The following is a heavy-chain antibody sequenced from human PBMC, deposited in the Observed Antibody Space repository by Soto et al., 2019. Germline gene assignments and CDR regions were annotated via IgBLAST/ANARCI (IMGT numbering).Heavy chain of an antibody. J-gene: IGHJ4*02. V-gene: IGHV3-23*01. CDR2: VIYSGGTT. CDR1: GFSFSSFA. Sequence: PGGSLRLSCAASGFSFSSFAMSWVRQAPGKGLEWVSAVIYSGGTTYYVDSVKGRFTISRDNSRNTLYLQMEGLRAEDTALYYCAKSRGRLLWLREFYYLDKWGQGTPVPVAS. D-gene: IGHD3-10*01. CDR3: AKSRGRLLWLREFYYLDK.